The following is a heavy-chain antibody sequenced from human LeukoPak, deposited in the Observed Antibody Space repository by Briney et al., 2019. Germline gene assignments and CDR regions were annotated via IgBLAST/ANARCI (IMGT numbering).Heavy chain of an antibody. V-gene: IGHV3-9*01. CDR2: ISWNSGSI. CDR3: AKDLKWLVTRYFQH. D-gene: IGHD6-19*01. Sequence: GRSLRLSCAASGFTFDDYAMHWVRQAPGKGLEWVSGISWNSGSIGYADSVKGRFTISRDNAKNSLYLQMNSLRAEDTALYYCAKDLKWLVTRYFQHWGQGTLVTVSS. CDR1: GFTFDDYA. J-gene: IGHJ1*01.